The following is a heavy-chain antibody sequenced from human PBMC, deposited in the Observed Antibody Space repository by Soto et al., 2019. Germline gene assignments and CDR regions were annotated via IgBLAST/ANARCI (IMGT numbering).Heavy chain of an antibody. J-gene: IGHJ6*03. CDR1: GFTVSTNY. Sequence: GGSLRLSCAASGFTVSTNYMNWVRQAPGKGLESVSVIYIGGTTYYADSVKGRFTISRDNSKNTLYLQMNSLRAEDTAVYYCARDLTGIMDVWGKGTTVTVSS. CDR2: IYIGGTT. V-gene: IGHV3-66*01. CDR3: ARDLTGIMDV. D-gene: IGHD3-9*01.